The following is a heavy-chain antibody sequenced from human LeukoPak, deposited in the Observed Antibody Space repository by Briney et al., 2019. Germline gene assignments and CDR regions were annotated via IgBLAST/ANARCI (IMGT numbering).Heavy chain of an antibody. J-gene: IGHJ4*02. CDR3: ARAHPHYDILTGYYLDY. D-gene: IGHD3-9*01. V-gene: IGHV3-21*04. CDR2: IGSSSSYI. Sequence: GGSLRLSCTASGFTFSSYSMNWVRRAPGNGLEWVSSIGSSSSYIYYADSVKGRFTISRDNAKNSLYLQMNNLRAEDTAVYYCARAHPHYDILTGYYLDYWGQGTLVTVSS. CDR1: GFTFSSYS.